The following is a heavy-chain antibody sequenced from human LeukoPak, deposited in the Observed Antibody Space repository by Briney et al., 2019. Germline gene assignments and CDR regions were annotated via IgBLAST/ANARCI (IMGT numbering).Heavy chain of an antibody. Sequence: TGGSLRLSCAASGFTFSNYAMHWVRQAPGKGLEWVAVISYDGSNKYYADSVKGRFTISRDNSKNTLYLQMNSLRAEDTAVYYCARDPGYSYGSFYLDYWGQGTLVTVSS. CDR2: ISYDGSNK. CDR1: GFTFSNYA. D-gene: IGHD5-18*01. J-gene: IGHJ4*02. V-gene: IGHV3-30-3*01. CDR3: ARDPGYSYGSFYLDY.